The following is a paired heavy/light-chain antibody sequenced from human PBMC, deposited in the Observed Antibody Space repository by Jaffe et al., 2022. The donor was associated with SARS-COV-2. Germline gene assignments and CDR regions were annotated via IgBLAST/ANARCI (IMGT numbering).Heavy chain of an antibody. J-gene: IGHJ3*02. D-gene: IGHD3-9*01. Sequence: EVQLLESGGGLVQPGGSLRLSCAASGFTFSSYAMSWVRQAPGKGLEWVSAISGSGGSTYYADSVKGRFTISRDNSKNTLYLQMNSLRAEDTAVYYCAKLEAVYFDWLQNSRQRSDAFDIWGQGTMVTVSS. V-gene: IGHV3-23*01. CDR2: ISGSGGST. CDR1: GFTFSSYA. CDR3: AKLEAVYFDWLQNSRQRSDAFDI.
Light chain of an antibody. V-gene: IGLV2-14*01. CDR1: SSDVGGYNY. Sequence: QSALTQPASVSGSPGQSITISCTGTSSDVGGYNYVSWYQQHPGKAPKLMIYEVSNRPSGVSNRFSGSKSGNTASLTISGLQAEDEADYYCSSYTSSSTQVFGGGTKLTVL. CDR3: SSYTSSSTQV. CDR2: EVS. J-gene: IGLJ2*01.